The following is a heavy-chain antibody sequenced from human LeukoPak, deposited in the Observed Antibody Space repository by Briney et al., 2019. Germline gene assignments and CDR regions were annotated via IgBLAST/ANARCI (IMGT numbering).Heavy chain of an antibody. J-gene: IGHJ4*02. CDR2: IFPSGGEI. Sequence: GGSLRLSCAASGFTLSTFAMIWVRQPPGKGLEWVSSIFPSGGEIRYADSVRGRFTISRDNPKSTLSLQMNSLRAEDTAIYYCATYRQVLLPFESWGQGTLVTVSS. CDR1: GFTLSTFA. V-gene: IGHV3-23*01. D-gene: IGHD2-8*02. CDR3: ATYRQVLLPFES.